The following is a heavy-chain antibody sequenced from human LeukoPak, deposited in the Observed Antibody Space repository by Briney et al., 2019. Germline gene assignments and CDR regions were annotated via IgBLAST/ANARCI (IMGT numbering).Heavy chain of an antibody. CDR1: GYSFSNYA. V-gene: IGHV7-4-1*02. J-gene: IGHJ4*02. CDR3: ARALDSLGGLSLPDY. CDR2: IHPSTGNP. Sequence: GASVKVSRKASGYSFSNYALNWVRQAPGQGLEFMGWIHPSTGNPSYAQGFSGRFVFSLDTSVTTTYLQISDLKAEDTAVYFCARALDSLGGLSLPDYWGQGTLVTVSS. D-gene: IGHD3-16*02.